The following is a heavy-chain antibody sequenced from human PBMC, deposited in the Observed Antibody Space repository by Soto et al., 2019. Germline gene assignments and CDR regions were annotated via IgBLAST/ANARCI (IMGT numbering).Heavy chain of an antibody. V-gene: IGHV4-31*03. CDR2: IYYSGST. D-gene: IGHD3-22*01. CDR1: GGSISSGGYY. J-gene: IGHJ3*02. CDR3: ARFITMMLSDAFDI. Sequence: QVQLQESGPGLVKPSQTLSLTCTVSGGSISSGGYYWSWIRQHPGKGLEWIGYIYYSGSTYYNPSLKSRVTISVDTSKNQFSLKLSSVTAADTAVYYCARFITMMLSDAFDIWGQGTMVTVSS.